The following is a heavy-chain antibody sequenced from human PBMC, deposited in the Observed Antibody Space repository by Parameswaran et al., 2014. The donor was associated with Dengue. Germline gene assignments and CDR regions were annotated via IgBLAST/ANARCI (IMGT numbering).Heavy chain of an antibody. J-gene: IGHJ4*02. CDR2: IIPIFGTA. CDR3: ASAPGEYCSSTSCYEYYFDY. V-gene: IGHV1-69*01. D-gene: IGHD2-2*01. Sequence: WVRQAPGQGLEWMGGIIPIFGTANYAQKFQGRVTITADESTSTAYMELSSLRSEDTAVYYCASAPGEYCSSTSCYEYYFDYWGQGTLVTVSS.